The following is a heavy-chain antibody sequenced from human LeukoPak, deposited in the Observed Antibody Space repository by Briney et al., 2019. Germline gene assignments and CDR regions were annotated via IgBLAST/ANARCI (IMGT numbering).Heavy chain of an antibody. CDR2: INHSGST. J-gene: IGHJ4*02. D-gene: IGHD5-18*01. CDR3: ARRGTDTAMVRYFDY. Sequence: PSETLSLTCAVYGGSFSGYYWSWIRQPPGKGLEWIGEINHSGSTNYNPSLKSRVTISVDTSKNQFSLKLSSVTAADTAVYYCARRGTDTAMVRYFDYWGQGTLVTVSS. CDR1: GGSFSGYY. V-gene: IGHV4-34*01.